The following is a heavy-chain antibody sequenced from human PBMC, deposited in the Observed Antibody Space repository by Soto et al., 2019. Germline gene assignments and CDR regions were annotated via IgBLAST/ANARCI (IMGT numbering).Heavy chain of an antibody. Sequence: GGSLRLSCVASGFTFADYAMHWVRRIPGKGLEWVAVISYSGDRQYYAESVKGRFTISRDNSKKTLYLQMFSLTSEDSAVFYCARTPAAMITDRYNWFDSWGPGTQVTVAS. CDR1: GFTFADYA. CDR3: ARTPAAMITDRYNWFDS. J-gene: IGHJ5*01. V-gene: IGHV3-30*01. CDR2: ISYSGDRQ. D-gene: IGHD3-16*01.